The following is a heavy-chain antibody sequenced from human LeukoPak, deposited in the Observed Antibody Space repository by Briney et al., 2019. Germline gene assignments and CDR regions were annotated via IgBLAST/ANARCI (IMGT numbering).Heavy chain of an antibody. J-gene: IGHJ4*02. V-gene: IGHV5-51*01. Sequence: GESLKISCKGSGYMFSNYWIGWVRQMPGKGLEWMGIIYPGDSDTKYSPSFQGQVTISADKAISTAYLQWSNLKASDTAMYYCARHRPHTDSNSVADYYFDYWGQGTLVTVSS. CDR1: GYMFSNYW. CDR2: IYPGDSDT. CDR3: ARHRPHTDSNSVADYYFDY. D-gene: IGHD6-19*01.